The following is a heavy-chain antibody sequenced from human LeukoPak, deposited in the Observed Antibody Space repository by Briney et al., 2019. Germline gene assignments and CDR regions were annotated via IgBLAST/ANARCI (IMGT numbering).Heavy chain of an antibody. J-gene: IGHJ6*02. D-gene: IGHD3-10*01. CDR2: IITSFGTT. CDR3: ARGAGLGSYYYYYDMDV. V-gene: IGHV1-69*13. CDR1: GCTFNNYA. Sequence: SVNVSCKASGCTFNNYAVSWVRQAPGQGLEWMGGIITSFGTTNYAQKFHGRVTITADESTSTAYMELSSLRSEDTAVYYCARGAGLGSYYYYYDMDVWGQGTTVTVPS.